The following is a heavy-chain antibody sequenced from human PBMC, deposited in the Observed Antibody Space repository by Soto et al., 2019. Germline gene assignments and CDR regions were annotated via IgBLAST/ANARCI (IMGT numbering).Heavy chain of an antibody. J-gene: IGHJ6*02. CDR1: GYTFTSYG. Sequence: ASVKVSCKASGYTFTSYGTSCVRQAPGQEHEWMGWISAYNGNTNYAQKLQGRVTMTTDTSTSTAYMELRSLRSDDTAVYYCARDVRFLGWLLPSYYYYGMDVWGQGTTGTVSS. CDR3: ARDVRFLGWLLPSYYYYGMDV. CDR2: ISAYNGNT. D-gene: IGHD3-3*01. V-gene: IGHV1-18*01.